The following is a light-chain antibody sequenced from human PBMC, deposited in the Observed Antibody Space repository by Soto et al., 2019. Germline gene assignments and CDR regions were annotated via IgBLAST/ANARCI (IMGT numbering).Light chain of an antibody. V-gene: IGKV3-11*01. Sequence: VLTQSPARLSLSPGERATLSCRGGQSVSDYLAWYQQKPGQPPRLLFFDASNRATGVPDRFSAGGSGTAFTLIISSLEPEDFAVYYCQQRVNWPPTFGGGTKVEI. CDR2: DAS. J-gene: IGKJ4*01. CDR1: QSVSDY. CDR3: QQRVNWPPT.